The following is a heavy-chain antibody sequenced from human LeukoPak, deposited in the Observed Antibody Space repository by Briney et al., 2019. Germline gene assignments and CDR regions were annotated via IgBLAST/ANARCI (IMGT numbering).Heavy chain of an antibody. CDR3: ARPRKRRDDWTVVDAFDI. CDR2: IYHSGST. V-gene: IGHV4-38-2*01. Sequence: SETLSLTCAVSGYSISSGYYWGWIRQPPGKGLEWIGSIYHSGSTYHNPSLKSRVTISVDTSKNQFSLKLSSVTAADTAVYYCARPRKRRDDWTVVDAFDIWGQGTMVTVSS. J-gene: IGHJ3*02. CDR1: GYSISSGYY. D-gene: IGHD5-24*01.